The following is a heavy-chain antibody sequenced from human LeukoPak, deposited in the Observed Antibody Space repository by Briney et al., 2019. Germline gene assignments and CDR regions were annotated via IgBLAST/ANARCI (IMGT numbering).Heavy chain of an antibody. CDR3: AKNSIAVATFDY. D-gene: IGHD6-19*01. Sequence: GGSLRLSCAASGFTVSSNYMSWVRQAPGKGLGWVSVIYSCGSTYYADSVKGRFTISRDNSKNTLYLQMNSLRAEDTAVYYCAKNSIAVATFDYWGQGTLVTVSS. V-gene: IGHV3-66*03. CDR1: GFTVSSNY. J-gene: IGHJ4*02. CDR2: IYSCGST.